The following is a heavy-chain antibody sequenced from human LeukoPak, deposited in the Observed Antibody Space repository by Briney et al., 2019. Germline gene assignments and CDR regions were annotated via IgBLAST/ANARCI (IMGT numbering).Heavy chain of an antibody. CDR2: INPNSGGT. V-gene: IGHV1-2*02. CDR3: ARDPLPPAIVVLPAPVF. J-gene: IGHJ4*02. Sequence: ASVKVSCKASGYTFTGYYMHWVRQAPGQGLEWMGWINPNSGGTNYAQKFQGRVTMTRDTSISTAYMELSRLRSDDTAVYYCARDPLPPAIVVLPAPVFWGQGTLVTVSS. D-gene: IGHD2-2*01. CDR1: GYTFTGYY.